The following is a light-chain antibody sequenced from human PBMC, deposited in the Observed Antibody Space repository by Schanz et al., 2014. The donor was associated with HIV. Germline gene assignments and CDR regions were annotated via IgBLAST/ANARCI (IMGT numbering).Light chain of an antibody. CDR3: QQYGGSPFT. J-gene: IGKJ4*01. CDR1: QSVSSN. CDR2: RAA. Sequence: EIVLTQSPGTLSLSPGERATLSCRASQSVSSNLAWYQQKPGQAPRLIIYRAANRATGIPDRFSGSGSGTDFTLTISRLEPDDFAVYYCQQYGGSPFTFGGGTKVEIK. V-gene: IGKV3-20*01.